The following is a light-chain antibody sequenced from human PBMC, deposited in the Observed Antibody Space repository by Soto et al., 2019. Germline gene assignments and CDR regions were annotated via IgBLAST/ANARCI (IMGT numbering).Light chain of an antibody. V-gene: IGKV3-15*01. J-gene: IGKJ3*01. CDR1: QSVSSN. CDR2: GAS. CDR3: QQDNNWPPF. Sequence: EIVMTQSPATLSVSPGERATLSCMASQSVSSNLAWYQQKPGQAPRLLIYGASTRATGIPARFSGSGSGTEVTLTISSLQSEDFAVYYCQQDNNWPPFFGPGTKVDIK.